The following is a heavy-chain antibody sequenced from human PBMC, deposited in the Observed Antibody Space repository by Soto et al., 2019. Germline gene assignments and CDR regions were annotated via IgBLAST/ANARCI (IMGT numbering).Heavy chain of an antibody. CDR2: INPSGDSA. CDR1: GYTFSSYY. V-gene: IGHV1-46*04. J-gene: IGHJ4*02. D-gene: IGHD2-21*01. CDR3: ARRATSSFCGGDCLDS. Sequence: QVLLVQSGAEVKKPGASVNISCKASGYTFSSYYMHWVRQAPGQGLEWMGIINPSGDSASYAEKLQGGVTMTRDTSTSTVYMELSSLRSEDTAVYYCARRATSSFCGGDCLDSWGQGSLVSVSS.